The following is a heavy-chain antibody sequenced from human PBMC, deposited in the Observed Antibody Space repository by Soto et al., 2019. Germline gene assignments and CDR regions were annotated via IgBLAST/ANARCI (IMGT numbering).Heavy chain of an antibody. CDR2: IYYSGST. J-gene: IGHJ6*02. D-gene: IGHD2-15*01. CDR1: CGSLSSLY. V-gene: IGHV4-59*01. CDR3: ARDDIGYCSGGSCYSGYYGMDV. Sequence: PSETPSPPCTFSCGSLSSLYRSWIREPPREGLGWVGYIYYSGSTNYNPSLKSRVTISVDTSKNLFSLKLSSVTAADTAVYYCARDDIGYCSGGSCYSGYYGMDVWGQGTTVTVSS.